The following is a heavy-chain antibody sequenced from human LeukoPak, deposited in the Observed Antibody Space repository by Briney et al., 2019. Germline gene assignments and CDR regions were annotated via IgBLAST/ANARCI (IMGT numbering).Heavy chain of an antibody. Sequence: SETLSLTCTVSGGSISSYYWSWIRQPPGKGLEWIGYIFYSGSTNYSPSLKSRVTISVDTSKNQFSLKLSSVTAADTAVYYCARDGAVDILTGYGAFDIWGQGTMVTVSS. J-gene: IGHJ3*02. V-gene: IGHV4-59*01. CDR1: GGSISSYY. D-gene: IGHD3-9*01. CDR2: IFYSGST. CDR3: ARDGAVDILTGYGAFDI.